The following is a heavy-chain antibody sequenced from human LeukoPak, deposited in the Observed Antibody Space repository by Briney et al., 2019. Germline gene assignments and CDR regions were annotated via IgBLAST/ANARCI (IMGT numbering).Heavy chain of an antibody. D-gene: IGHD2-2*02. Sequence: GGSLRLSCAASGFTFSSYSMNWVHQAPGKGLEWVSSISSSSSYIYYADSVKGRFTISRDNAKNSLYLQMDSLRAEDTALYYCARDDYTDAFDIWGQGTMVTVSS. J-gene: IGHJ3*02. CDR3: ARDDYTDAFDI. V-gene: IGHV3-21*01. CDR1: GFTFSSYS. CDR2: ISSSSSYI.